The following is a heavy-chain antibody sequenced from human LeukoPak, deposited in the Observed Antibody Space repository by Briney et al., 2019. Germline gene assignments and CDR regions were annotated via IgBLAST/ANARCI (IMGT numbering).Heavy chain of an antibody. Sequence: SETLSLTCSVSGYSISNAYYWGWIRQPPGKGLEWIGSIYYSGSTYYNPSLKSRVTISVDTSKNQFSLKLSSVTAADTAVYYCARDRFSDYVYYFDYWGQGTLVTVSS. D-gene: IGHD3-16*01. CDR3: ARDRFSDYVYYFDY. J-gene: IGHJ4*02. CDR2: IYYSGST. CDR1: GYSISNAYY. V-gene: IGHV4-38-2*02.